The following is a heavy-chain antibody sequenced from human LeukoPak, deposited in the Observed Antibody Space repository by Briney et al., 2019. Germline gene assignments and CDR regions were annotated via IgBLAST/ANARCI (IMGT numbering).Heavy chain of an antibody. V-gene: IGHV4-34*01. Sequence: PSETLSLTCAVYGGSFSGYHWSWIRQPPGKGLEWVGEINHRGSTNYNLSLKSRVTISVDTSKNQFSLKLSSVTAADTAVYYCARGNYDYFDYWGQGTLVTVSS. CDR1: GGSFSGYH. CDR2: INHRGST. CDR3: ARGNYDYFDY. J-gene: IGHJ4*02. D-gene: IGHD1-7*01.